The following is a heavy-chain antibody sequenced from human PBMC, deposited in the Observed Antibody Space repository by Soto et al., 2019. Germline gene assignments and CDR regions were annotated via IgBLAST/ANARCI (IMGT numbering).Heavy chain of an antibody. CDR3: ARDRRYSSSWYYYYYYGMDV. CDR1: GFTFSSYW. CDR2: IEQDGSEK. J-gene: IGHJ6*02. D-gene: IGHD6-13*01. Sequence: PGGSLRLSCAASGFTFSSYWMSWVRQAPGKGLEWVANIEQDGSEKYYVDSVKGRFTISRDNAKNSLYLQMNSLRAEDTAVYYCARDRRYSSSWYYYYYYGMDVWGQGTTVTVSS. V-gene: IGHV3-7*01.